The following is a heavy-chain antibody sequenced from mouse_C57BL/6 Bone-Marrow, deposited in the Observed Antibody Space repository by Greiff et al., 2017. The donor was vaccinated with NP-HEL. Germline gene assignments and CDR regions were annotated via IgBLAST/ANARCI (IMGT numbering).Heavy chain of an antibody. D-gene: IGHD2-3*01. CDR3: ARSWLLQFPYYFDY. J-gene: IGHJ2*01. CDR1: GYAFSSYW. CDR2: IIPGDGDT. V-gene: IGHV1-80*01. Sequence: VQLQQSGAELVKPGASVKISCKASGYAFSSYWMNWVKQRPGKGLGWIGQIIPGDGDTNYNGKLKGKATLTADKASSTAYMQLSSLTSEDSAVYFCARSWLLQFPYYFDYWGQGTTLTVSS.